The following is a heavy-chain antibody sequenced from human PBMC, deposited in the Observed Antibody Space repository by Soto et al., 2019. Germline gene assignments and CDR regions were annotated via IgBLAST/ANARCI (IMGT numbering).Heavy chain of an antibody. Sequence: GESLKISCKGSGYSFTNYWIGWVRQMPGKGLEWMGIIYPGDSDTRYSPSFQGQVTISADKSISTAYLQWSSLKASDTAMYYCARQISDSRRYYYGMDVWGQGTTVTVSS. CDR1: GYSFTNYW. CDR2: IYPGDSDT. D-gene: IGHD3-22*01. V-gene: IGHV5-51*01. CDR3: ARQISDSRRYYYGMDV. J-gene: IGHJ6*02.